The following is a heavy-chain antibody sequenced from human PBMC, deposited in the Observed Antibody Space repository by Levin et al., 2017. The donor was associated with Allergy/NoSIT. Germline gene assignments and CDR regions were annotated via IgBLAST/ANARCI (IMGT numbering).Heavy chain of an antibody. J-gene: IGHJ4*02. V-gene: IGHV3-7*01. CDR3: GRHRLGALALDY. CDR2: MDDNGSQK. Sequence: PGGSLRLSCAASGFTFRSYWMRWVRQAPGKGLAWVANMDDNGSQKNYVDSVEGRVTISRDNAKNSVTLQMNSLRTEDTAVYYCGRHRLGALALDYWGQGMQVTVSS. CDR1: GFTFRSYW. D-gene: IGHD3-22*01.